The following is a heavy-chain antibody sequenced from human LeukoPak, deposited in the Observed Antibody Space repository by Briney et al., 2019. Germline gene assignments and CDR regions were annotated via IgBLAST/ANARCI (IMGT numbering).Heavy chain of an antibody. J-gene: IGHJ4*02. CDR2: IIPIFGTA. Sequence: YAKIWVRPAPGQRLGWMGRIIPIFGTANYAQKFQGRVTITTDESTSTAYMELSSLRSEDTAVYYCAGYGDYDYWGQGTLVTVSS. CDR3: AGYGDYDY. V-gene: IGHV1-69*05. D-gene: IGHD4-17*01. CDR1: YA.